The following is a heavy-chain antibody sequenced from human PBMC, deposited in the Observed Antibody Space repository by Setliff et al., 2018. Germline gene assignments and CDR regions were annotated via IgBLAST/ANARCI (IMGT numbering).Heavy chain of an antibody. Sequence: ASVKVSCKASGYTFANYGLHWVRQAPGQRLEWMGWINAGNGDTKFSQKFQDTITMTAGTSASTAYMELSSLRSEDTAVYYCARGRSTYFIDVWGKGTTVTVSS. CDR1: GYTFANYG. CDR2: INAGNGDT. J-gene: IGHJ6*03. V-gene: IGHV1-3*01. CDR3: ARGRSTYFIDV.